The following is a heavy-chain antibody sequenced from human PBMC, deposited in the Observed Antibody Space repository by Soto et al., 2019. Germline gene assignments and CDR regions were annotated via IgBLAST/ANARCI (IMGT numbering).Heavy chain of an antibody. Sequence: PGGSLRLSCAASAFTFNIFAMSWVRQAPGKGLEWVSGISSSGATTYYADSVKGRFTISRDNSKNTVYLQMNSLRAEDTAVYYCARAREPWFDPRGQGTLVTVSS. CDR3: ARAREPWFDP. J-gene: IGHJ5*02. V-gene: IGHV3-23*01. CDR1: AFTFNIFA. CDR2: ISSSGATT.